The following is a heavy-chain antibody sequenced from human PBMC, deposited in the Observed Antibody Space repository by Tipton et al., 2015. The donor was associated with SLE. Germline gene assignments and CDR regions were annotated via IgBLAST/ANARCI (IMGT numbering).Heavy chain of an antibody. Sequence: TLSLTCTVSGYSISSGYYWGWIRQPPGKGLEWIGEINHSGSTNYNPSLKSRVTISVDTSKNQFSLKLSSVTAADTAVYYCARFLDGRNWFDPWGQGTLVTVSS. V-gene: IGHV4-38-2*02. D-gene: IGHD3/OR15-3a*01. CDR2: INHSGST. CDR1: GYSISSGYY. J-gene: IGHJ5*02. CDR3: ARFLDGRNWFDP.